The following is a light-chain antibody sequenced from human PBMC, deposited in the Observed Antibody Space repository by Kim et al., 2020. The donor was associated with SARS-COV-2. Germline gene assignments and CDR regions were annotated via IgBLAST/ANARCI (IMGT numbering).Light chain of an antibody. CDR1: RSVSSN. Sequence: VAPRGRATLSCRAGRSVSSNLAWYQQKPGQAPRLLIYGASTRATGIPARFSGSGSGTEFTLTISSLQSEDFAVYYCQQYNNWPGTFGQGTKLEI. CDR2: GAS. CDR3: QQYNNWPGT. J-gene: IGKJ2*01. V-gene: IGKV3-15*01.